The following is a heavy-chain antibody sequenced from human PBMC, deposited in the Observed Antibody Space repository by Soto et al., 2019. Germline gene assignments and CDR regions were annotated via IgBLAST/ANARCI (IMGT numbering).Heavy chain of an antibody. D-gene: IGHD1-20*01. J-gene: IGHJ4*02. Sequence: QLQLQESGPGLVKSSETLSLTCSVSGASVSSSHYWGWIRQPPGKGLEWIGSVSYSVSPSYSPSFQSRITISVDTSNNQFSLRVRSVTATDTAVYFCARHYNTGAFFDYWGQGKLVTVSS. CDR1: GASVSSSHY. CDR3: ARHYNTGAFFDY. V-gene: IGHV4-39*01. CDR2: VSYSVSP.